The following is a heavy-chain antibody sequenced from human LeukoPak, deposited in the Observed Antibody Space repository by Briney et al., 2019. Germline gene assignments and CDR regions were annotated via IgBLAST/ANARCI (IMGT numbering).Heavy chain of an antibody. D-gene: IGHD3-16*01. CDR3: ARDHPGGTDY. Sequence: SETLSLTCAVYGGSFSGDYWSWVRQPPGKGLEWIGEINHSGSTNYNPSLTSRVTISVDTSKNQFSLKLSSVTAADTAVYYCARDHPGGTDYWGQGTLVTVSS. J-gene: IGHJ4*02. CDR1: GGSFSGDY. CDR2: INHSGST. V-gene: IGHV4-34*01.